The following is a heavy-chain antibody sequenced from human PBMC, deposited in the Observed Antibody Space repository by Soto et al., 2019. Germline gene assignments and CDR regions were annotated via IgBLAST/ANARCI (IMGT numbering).Heavy chain of an antibody. V-gene: IGHV3-21*01. D-gene: IGHD6-6*01. CDR2: ISSSSNYK. J-gene: IGHJ4*02. Sequence: EVHLVESGGGLVRPGGSLRLSCAASGFTFSSYAMNWVRQAPGKGLEWVSSISSSSNYKNYADSVKGRFTISRDNAKNSLYLQMNSLRAEDTAVYYCARDPTSIAVRRDFDYWGQGTLVTVSS. CDR3: ARDPTSIAVRRDFDY. CDR1: GFTFSSYA.